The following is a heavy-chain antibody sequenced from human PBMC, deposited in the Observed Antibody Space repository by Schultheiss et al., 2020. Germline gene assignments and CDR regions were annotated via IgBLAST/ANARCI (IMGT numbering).Heavy chain of an antibody. V-gene: IGHV3-21*01. D-gene: IGHD4-17*01. J-gene: IGHJ2*01. CDR1: GFTFSSYA. Sequence: GGSLRLSCAASGFTFSSYAMSWVRQAPGKGLEWVSSISSSSSYIYYADSVKGRFTISRDNAKNTLYLQMNSLRVEDTAVYYCARELRWYFDLWGHGTLVTVSS. CDR2: ISSSSSYI. CDR3: ARELRWYFDL.